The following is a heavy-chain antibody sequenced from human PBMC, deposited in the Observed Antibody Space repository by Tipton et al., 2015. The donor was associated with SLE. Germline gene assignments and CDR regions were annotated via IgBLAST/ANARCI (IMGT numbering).Heavy chain of an antibody. CDR2: TSYDESNK. V-gene: IGHV3-30-3*01. Sequence: LSLTCAVYGGSFSGYYWSWIRQPPGKGLEWVAVTSYDESNKNYADSVKGRFTISRDNHKNTLYLQMNSLRDEDTAVYYCATHVGNALDYWGQGTLVSVSS. CDR1: GGSFSGYY. J-gene: IGHJ4*02. D-gene: IGHD2-15*01. CDR3: ATHVGNALDY.